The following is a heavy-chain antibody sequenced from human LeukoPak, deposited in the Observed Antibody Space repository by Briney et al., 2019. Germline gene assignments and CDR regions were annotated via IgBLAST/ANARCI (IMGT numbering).Heavy chain of an antibody. J-gene: IGHJ3*02. CDR3: AAGGEAFDI. CDR1: GGSISSYY. CDR2: IYYSGST. Sequence: SETLSLTSTVSGGSISSYYWSWIRQPPGKGLEWVGYIYYSGSTNYNPSLKSRVTISVDTSKNQVSLKLSSVTAADTAVYYCAAGGEAFDIWGQGTMVTVSS. V-gene: IGHV4-59*01. D-gene: IGHD3-16*01.